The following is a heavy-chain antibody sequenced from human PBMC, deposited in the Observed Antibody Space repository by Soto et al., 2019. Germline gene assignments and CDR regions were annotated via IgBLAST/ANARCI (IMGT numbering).Heavy chain of an antibody. V-gene: IGHV3-7*05. CDR3: VVTTSTFGI. CDR1: GFTFSNYW. CDR2: IKQDGSEK. D-gene: IGHD2-21*02. J-gene: IGHJ3*02. Sequence: EVQLVESGGGLVQPGGSLRLSCEGSGFTFSNYWMNWVRQAPGKGLEWVANIKQDGSEKNYVDSVKGRFTISRDNAKNSLYLQMNSLRVEATGVYYGVVTTSTFGIWGQGAMVTVSS.